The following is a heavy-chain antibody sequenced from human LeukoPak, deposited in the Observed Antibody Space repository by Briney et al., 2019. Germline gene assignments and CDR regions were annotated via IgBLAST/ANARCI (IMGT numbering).Heavy chain of an antibody. CDR3: TKDPNGDYVGAIDF. CDR2: ISVLGFDT. V-gene: IGHV3-23*01. J-gene: IGHJ3*01. CDR1: GFSFSDFS. D-gene: IGHD4-17*01. Sequence: GGSLRLSCAASGFSFSDFSMNWVRQAPGQGLEWVSSISVLGFDTSYADSVKGRFTISRDNSQSTLFLQMNSLRAEDTAVYYCTKDPNGDYVGAIDFWGQGTMVTVSS.